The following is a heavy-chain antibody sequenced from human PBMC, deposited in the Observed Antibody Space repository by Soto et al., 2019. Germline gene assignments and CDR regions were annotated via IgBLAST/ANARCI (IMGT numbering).Heavy chain of an antibody. CDR1: GGSISSGGYY. CDR3: ARGVSEARIFGVNYYFDY. V-gene: IGHV4-31*03. J-gene: IGHJ4*02. Sequence: PSETLSLTCTVSGGSISSGGYYWSWIRQHPGKGLEWIGYIYYSGSTYYNPSLKSRVTISVDTSKNQFSLKLSSVTAADTAVYYCARGVSEARIFGVNYYFDYWGQGTLVTVSS. D-gene: IGHD3-3*02. CDR2: IYYSGST.